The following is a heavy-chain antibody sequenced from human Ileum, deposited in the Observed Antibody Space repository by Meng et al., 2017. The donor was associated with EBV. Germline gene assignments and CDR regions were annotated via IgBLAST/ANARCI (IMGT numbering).Heavy chain of an antibody. D-gene: IGHD3-16*01. Sequence: QGQLHESGPRLVKPSGTLSLTCSVSDDSTIRSNWWSWVRQPPGKGLEWIGEILHAGVTNYNPSLKSRVSMSVDRSRIQASLNLNSVTAADTAIYYCARGEDYTWDVWGQGILVTSPQ. J-gene: IGHJ4*02. CDR2: ILHAGVT. V-gene: IGHV4-4*02. CDR1: DDSTIRSNW. CDR3: ARGEDYTWDV.